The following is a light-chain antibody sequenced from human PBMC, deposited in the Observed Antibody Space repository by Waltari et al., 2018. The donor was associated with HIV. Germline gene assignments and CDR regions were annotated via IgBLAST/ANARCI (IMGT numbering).Light chain of an antibody. Sequence: DIQMTQSPSSLSASVGDRVTITCRASQGISNYLAWYQQKPGKVPKLLIYAASTLQSGVPSRFSGSGSGTDFTLSISSLQPEDVATYYCQKYNSAPTFGGGTKVEIK. CDR3: QKYNSAPT. CDR1: QGISNY. V-gene: IGKV1-27*01. J-gene: IGKJ4*01. CDR2: AAS.